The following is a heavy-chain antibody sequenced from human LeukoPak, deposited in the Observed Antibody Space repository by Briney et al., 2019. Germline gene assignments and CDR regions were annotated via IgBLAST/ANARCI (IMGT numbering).Heavy chain of an antibody. Sequence: PGGSLRPSCAASGFTFSTNDTSWVRQAPGKGLGWVSSIIPPSTYIYYADAVKGRFTTSRDNAKNSLDLQMNSLRAEDTAVYDCTIHMYDGYEGSSDTTLVRSPWGQGTLVTVSS. CDR1: GFTFSTND. V-gene: IGHV3-21*01. J-gene: IGHJ5*02. CDR2: IIPPSTYI. CDR3: TIHMYDGYEGSSDTTLVRSP. D-gene: IGHD5-18*01.